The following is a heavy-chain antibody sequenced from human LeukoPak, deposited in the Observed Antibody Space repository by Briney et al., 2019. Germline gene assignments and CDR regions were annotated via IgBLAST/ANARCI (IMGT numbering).Heavy chain of an antibody. V-gene: IGHV4-4*02. Sequence: SGTLSITCAVSGGSISSSNWWSRVRQPPGKGLQWNGEIYHGGSTNYNPSLKSRVTISVDKSKNQFSLKLSSVTAADTAVYYCARPVAGSSVWRSFDDWGQGTLVTVSS. D-gene: IGHD2-2*01. J-gene: IGHJ4*02. CDR1: GGSISSSNW. CDR3: ARPVAGSSVWRSFDD. CDR2: IYHGGST.